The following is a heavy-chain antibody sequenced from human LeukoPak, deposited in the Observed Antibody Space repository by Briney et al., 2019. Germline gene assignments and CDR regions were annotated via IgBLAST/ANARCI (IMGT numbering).Heavy chain of an antibody. CDR3: ARLGAMVRGVIGWFDP. CDR1: GYSFTSYW. D-gene: IGHD3-10*01. CDR2: IYPGDSDT. Sequence: GESLKIPGKGSGYSFTSYWIGWVRQMPGKGLEWRGIIYPGDSDTRYSPSCQGQVTISADKSISTAYLQWSSLKASDTAMYYCARLGAMVRGVIGWFDPWGQGTLVTVSS. J-gene: IGHJ5*02. V-gene: IGHV5-51*01.